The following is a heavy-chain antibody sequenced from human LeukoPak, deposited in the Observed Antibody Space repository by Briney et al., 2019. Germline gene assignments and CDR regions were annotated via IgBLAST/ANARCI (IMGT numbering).Heavy chain of an antibody. CDR1: GYTFTSSD. V-gene: IGHV1-8*03. J-gene: IGHJ4*02. Sequence: GAPVKVSCKVSGYTFTSSDINWVRQATGHGREWMGWMNPNSGNTGAAQKFQGRVTITRNTSVNTAYMELSSLRSEDTAVYDCALGFGYYDFWSGYYDYWGQGTLVSVSS. CDR3: ALGFGYYDFWSGYYDY. CDR2: MNPNSGNT. D-gene: IGHD3-3*01.